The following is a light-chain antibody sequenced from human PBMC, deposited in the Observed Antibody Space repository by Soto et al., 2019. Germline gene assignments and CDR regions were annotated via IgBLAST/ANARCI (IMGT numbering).Light chain of an antibody. CDR2: DAS. J-gene: IGKJ5*01. CDR3: QQYEDIPPT. V-gene: IGKV1-33*01. CDR1: QYITNY. Sequence: DLQMTQSPSRLPASVGGSRTITCQARQYITNYLNWYQHKQGKAPKXXMYDASHLEPGVPSRFSGRGSGRDFTFTISSLQNEDTATYYCQQYEDIPPTFGQGTRLEI.